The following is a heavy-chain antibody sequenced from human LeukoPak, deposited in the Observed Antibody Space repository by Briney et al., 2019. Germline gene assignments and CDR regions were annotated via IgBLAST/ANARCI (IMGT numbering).Heavy chain of an antibody. V-gene: IGHV4-30-4*08. CDR1: GGSISSGDYY. J-gene: IGHJ4*02. CDR3: ARGLAGGPLHFDY. D-gene: IGHD3-16*01. Sequence: SETLSLTCTVSGGSISSGDYYWSWIRQPPGKGLEWIGYIYYSGSTYYNPSLKSRVTISVDTSKKQFSLKLTSVTAADTAVYYCARGLAGGPLHFDYWGQGTLVTVSS. CDR2: IYYSGST.